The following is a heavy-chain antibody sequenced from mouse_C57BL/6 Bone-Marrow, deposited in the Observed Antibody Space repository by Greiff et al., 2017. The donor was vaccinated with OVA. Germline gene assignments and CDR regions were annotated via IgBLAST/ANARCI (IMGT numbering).Heavy chain of an antibody. CDR2: IDPSDSET. J-gene: IGHJ1*03. CDR1: GYTFTSYW. D-gene: IGHD2-1*01. CDR3: ARVLYGNPCFEV. V-gene: IGHV1-52*01. Sequence: QVQLQQPGAELVRPGSSVKLSCKASGYTFTSYWMHWVKQRPIQGLEWIGNIDPSDSETHYNQKFKDKATLTVDKSSSTAYMQLSSLTSEDSAVYYCARVLYGNPCFEVWGTGTTVTVSS.